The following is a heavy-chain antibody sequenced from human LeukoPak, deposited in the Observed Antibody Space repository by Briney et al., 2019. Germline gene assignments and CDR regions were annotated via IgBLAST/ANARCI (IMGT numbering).Heavy chain of an antibody. CDR2: IYYSGST. V-gene: IGHV4-30-4*08. CDR1: GGSISSYY. D-gene: IGHD5-18*01. Sequence: SETLSLTCTVSGGSISSYYWIWIRQPPGKGLEWIGYIYYSGSTYYNPSLKSRVTISVDTSKNQFSLKLSSVTAADTAVYYCARFRSYGYYFDYWGQGTLVTVSS. CDR3: ARFRSYGYYFDY. J-gene: IGHJ4*02.